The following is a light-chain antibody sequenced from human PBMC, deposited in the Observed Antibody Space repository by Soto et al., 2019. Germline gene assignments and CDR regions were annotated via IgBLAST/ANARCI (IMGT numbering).Light chain of an antibody. V-gene: IGLV2-11*01. J-gene: IGLJ1*01. CDR3: CSYAGSSYV. Sequence: QSALTQPRSVSGSPGQSVAISCTGTSSDVGGYNYVSWYQQHPGKAPKFMIYDVTKRPSGVPDRFSGSKSGNTASLTISGLRAEDEADYYCCSYAGSSYVFGTGTKVTVL. CDR2: DVT. CDR1: SSDVGGYNY.